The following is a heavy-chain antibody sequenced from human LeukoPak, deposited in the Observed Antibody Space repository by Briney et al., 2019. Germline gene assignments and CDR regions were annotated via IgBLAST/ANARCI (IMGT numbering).Heavy chain of an antibody. D-gene: IGHD3-10*01. J-gene: IGHJ6*02. CDR3: ARHSGLLWFGELLSIGVDA. CDR2: INHSGST. CDR1: GGSFSGYY. Sequence: PSETLSLTCAVYGGSFSGYYWSWIRQPPGKGLEWIGEINHSGSTNYNPSLKSRVTISVDTSKNQFSLKLSSVTAADTAVYYCARHSGLLWFGELLSIGVDAWGQGTTVTVSS. V-gene: IGHV4-34*01.